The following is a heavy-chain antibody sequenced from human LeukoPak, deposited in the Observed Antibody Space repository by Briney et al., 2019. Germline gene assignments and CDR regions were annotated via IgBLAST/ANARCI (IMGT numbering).Heavy chain of an antibody. CDR3: AREGLYSSTLTAFDI. CDR2: ISYDGSNK. J-gene: IGHJ3*02. V-gene: IGHV3-30*04. Sequence: GGALRLSCAASGFTFSSYAMHWVGQAAGKGLEWVAVISYDGSNKYYADSVKGRFTISRDNSKNTLYLQMNSLRAEDTAVYYCAREGLYSSTLTAFDIWGQGTMVTVSS. CDR1: GFTFSSYA. D-gene: IGHD6-13*01.